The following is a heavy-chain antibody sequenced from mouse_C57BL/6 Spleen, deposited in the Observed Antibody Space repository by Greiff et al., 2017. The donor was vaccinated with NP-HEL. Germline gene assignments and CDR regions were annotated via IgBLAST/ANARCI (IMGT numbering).Heavy chain of an antibody. CDR3: ARRGVVALYWYFDV. CDR2: ISSGGSYT. D-gene: IGHD1-1*01. V-gene: IGHV5-6*02. J-gene: IGHJ1*03. CDR1: GFTFSSYG. Sequence: EVKLVESGGDLVKPGGSLKLSCAASGFTFSSYGMSWVRQTPDKRLEWVATISSGGSYTYYPDSVKGRFTISRDNAKNTLYLQMSSLKSEDTAMYYCARRGVVALYWYFDVWGTGTTVTVSS.